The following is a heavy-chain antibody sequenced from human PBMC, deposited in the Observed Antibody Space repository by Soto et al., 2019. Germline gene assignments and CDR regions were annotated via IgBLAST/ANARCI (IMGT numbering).Heavy chain of an antibody. Sequence: EVLLLESGGGVQQPGGSLRLSCSASEFTFGWFAMSWVRQAPGKGLEWVSTIHGGGGAIAYADSVRGRFIISRDFSSNSLYLHLPSLRFEDTAIYFFVKNEGILLDNWHFDFWGRGPLVTVSS. D-gene: IGHD2-2*03. J-gene: IGHJ2*01. V-gene: IGHV3-23*01. CDR2: IHGGGGAI. CDR3: VKNEGILLDNWHFDF. CDR1: EFTFGWFA.